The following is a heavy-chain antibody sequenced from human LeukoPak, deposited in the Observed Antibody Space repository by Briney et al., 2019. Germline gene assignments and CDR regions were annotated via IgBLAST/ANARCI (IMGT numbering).Heavy chain of an antibody. CDR2: INSDGSST. V-gene: IGHV3-74*01. CDR3: ARDPQSFHYYYYGMDV. CDR1: GFTFSSYW. J-gene: IGHJ6*02. Sequence: QTRGSLRLSCAASGFTFSSYWMHWVRQAPGKGLVWVSRINSDGSSTSYADSVKGRFTISRDNAKNTLYLQMNSLRAEDTAVYYCARDPQSFHYYYYGMDVWGQGTTVTVSS.